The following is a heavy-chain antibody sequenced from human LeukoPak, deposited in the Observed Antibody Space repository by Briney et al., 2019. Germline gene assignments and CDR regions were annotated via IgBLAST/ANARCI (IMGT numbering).Heavy chain of an antibody. CDR1: GFTFSSSG. Sequence: GGSLRLSCAASGFTFSSSGMSWVRQAPGKGLEGVSSISSSSYIYYADSVKGRFTISRDNAKNSLYLQMNSLRAEDTAVYYCARLQDSYYNMDVWGKGTTVTVSS. J-gene: IGHJ6*03. V-gene: IGHV3-21*01. D-gene: IGHD4-11*01. CDR2: ISSSSYI. CDR3: ARLQDSYYNMDV.